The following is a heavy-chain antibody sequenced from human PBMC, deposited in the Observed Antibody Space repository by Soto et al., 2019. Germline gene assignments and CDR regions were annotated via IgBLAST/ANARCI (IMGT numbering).Heavy chain of an antibody. CDR1: GGSISSYY. CDR2: IYYSGST. J-gene: IGHJ6*03. D-gene: IGHD4-17*01. V-gene: IGHV4-59*08. CDR3: ARHTGGDPTVTTGPYYYYYYMDV. Sequence: SETLSLTCTVSGGSISSYYWSWIRQPPGKGLEWIGYIYYSGSTNYNPSLKSRVTISVDTSKNQFSLKLGSVTAADTAVYYCARHTGGDPTVTTGPYYYYYYMDVWGKGTTVTVSS.